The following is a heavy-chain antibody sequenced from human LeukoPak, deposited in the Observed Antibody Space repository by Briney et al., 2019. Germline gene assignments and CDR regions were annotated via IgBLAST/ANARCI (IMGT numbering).Heavy chain of an antibody. D-gene: IGHD6-19*01. J-gene: IGHJ4*02. Sequence: ASVKVSCKASAYTFTSYTISWVRQAPGQGLEWVGWISPYNGNTDIAQKLQGRVTMTTDTYTNTAYMELRSLRSDDTAVYYCARADTNGWEIDYWGQGTLVTVSS. V-gene: IGHV1-18*01. CDR2: ISPYNGNT. CDR1: AYTFTSYT. CDR3: ARADTNGWEIDY.